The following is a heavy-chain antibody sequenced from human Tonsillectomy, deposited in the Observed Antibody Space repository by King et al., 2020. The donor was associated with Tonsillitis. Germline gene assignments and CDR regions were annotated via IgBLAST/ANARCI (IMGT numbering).Heavy chain of an antibody. D-gene: IGHD2-2*01. CDR2: ISYDGSNK. V-gene: IGHV3-30*18. Sequence: VQLVESGGGVVQPGRSLRLSCAASGFTFSSYGMHWVRQAPGKGLEWVAVISYDGSNKYYADSVKGRFTISRDNSKNTLYLQMNSLRAEDTAVYYCAKSKRYCSSTSCPRYSGMDVWGQGTTVTVSS. CDR1: GFTFSSYG. J-gene: IGHJ6*02. CDR3: AKSKRYCSSTSCPRYSGMDV.